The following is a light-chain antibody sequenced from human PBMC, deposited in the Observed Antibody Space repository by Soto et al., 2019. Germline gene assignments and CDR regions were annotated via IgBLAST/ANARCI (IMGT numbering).Light chain of an antibody. Sequence: QSALTQPASVSGSPGQSISISCTGSSSDVGFSNLVSWYQQLPGKAPKLIIYEGSKRPSGVSNRFSGSKSDNTASLTLSGLQAEDEADYYCCSYAGSSTYVFGTGTKLTVL. CDR3: CSYAGSSTYV. J-gene: IGLJ1*01. CDR1: SSDVGFSNL. CDR2: EGS. V-gene: IGLV2-23*01.